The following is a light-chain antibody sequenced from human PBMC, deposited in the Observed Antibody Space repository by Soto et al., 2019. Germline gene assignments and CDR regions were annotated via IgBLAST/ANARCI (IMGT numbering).Light chain of an antibody. V-gene: IGKV3-20*01. CDR2: GAS. CDR3: QQYGSSPHT. J-gene: IGKJ2*01. CDR1: QSVSSSY. Sequence: EIVLTQSPGTLSLSPGERATLSCRASQSVSSSYLGWYQQKPGQAPGLLIYGASSRATGIPDRFSGSESGTDFTLTISRLEPEDFAVYYCQQYGSSPHTFGQGNKLEIK.